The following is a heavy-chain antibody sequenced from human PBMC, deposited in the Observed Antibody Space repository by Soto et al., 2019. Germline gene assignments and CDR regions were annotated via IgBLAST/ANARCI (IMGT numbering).Heavy chain of an antibody. J-gene: IGHJ6*02. CDR1: GFTVSSNY. CDR3: ARGPKSRGVYGMDV. CDR2: IYSGGST. Sequence: GSLRLSCAASGFTVSSNYMSWVRQAPGKGLEWVSVIYSGGSTYYADSVKGRFTISRDNSKNTLYLQMNSLRAEDTAVYYCARGPKSRGVYGMDVWGQGTTVTVSS. D-gene: IGHD2-8*02. V-gene: IGHV3-53*01.